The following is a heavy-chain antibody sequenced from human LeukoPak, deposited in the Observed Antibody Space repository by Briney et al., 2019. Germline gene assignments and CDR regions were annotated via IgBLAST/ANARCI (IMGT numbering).Heavy chain of an antibody. CDR1: GGSISSGSYY. D-gene: IGHD5-18*01. CDR2: IYASGST. V-gene: IGHV4-61*09. Sequence: PWETLSLTCTVSGGSISSGSYYWSWIRQPAGKGLEWIGHIYASGSTNYNPSLKSRVTISVDTSKNQISLKLSSVTAADTAVYYCAGSPTVDTASDYGGQGTLVTVSS. J-gene: IGHJ4*02. CDR3: AGSPTVDTASDY.